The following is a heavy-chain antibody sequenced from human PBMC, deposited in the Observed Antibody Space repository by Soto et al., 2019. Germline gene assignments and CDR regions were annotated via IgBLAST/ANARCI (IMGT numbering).Heavy chain of an antibody. D-gene: IGHD3-10*01. J-gene: IGHJ6*02. CDR1: GFTFSSYG. V-gene: IGHV3-33*01. Sequence: SLRLSCAASGFTFSSYGMHWVRQAPGKGLEWVAVIWYDGSNKYYADSVKGRFTISRDNSKNTLYLQMNSLRAEDTAVYYCASTMVRGVILYYYYGMDVWGQGTTVTVSS. CDR2: IWYDGSNK. CDR3: ASTMVRGVILYYYYGMDV.